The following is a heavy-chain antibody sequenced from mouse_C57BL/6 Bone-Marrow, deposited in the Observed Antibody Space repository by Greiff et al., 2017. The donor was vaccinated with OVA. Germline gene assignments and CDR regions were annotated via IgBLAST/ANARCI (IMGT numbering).Heavy chain of an antibody. V-gene: IGHV5-9*01. J-gene: IGHJ2*01. CDR1: GFTFSSYT. CDR2: ISGGGGNT. CDR3: ARQVGDYGNADY. Sequence: EVKVVESGGGLVKPGGSLKLSCAASGFTFSSYTMSWVRQTPEKRLEWVATISGGGGNTYYPDSVKGRFTISRDNAKNTLYLQMSSLRSEDTALYYCARQVGDYGNADYWGQGTTLTVSS. D-gene: IGHD2-1*01.